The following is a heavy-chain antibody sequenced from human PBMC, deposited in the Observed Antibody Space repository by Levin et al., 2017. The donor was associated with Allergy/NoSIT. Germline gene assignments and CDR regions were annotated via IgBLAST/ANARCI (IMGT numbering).Heavy chain of an antibody. J-gene: IGHJ4*02. CDR1: GFTFSDYY. CDR3: TRASTVAGPADY. D-gene: IGHD6-19*01. V-gene: IGHV3-11*05. CDR2: ISTGST. Sequence: AGESLKISCAASGFTFSDYYMSWIRQAPGKGLEWISYISTGSTYYTDSVKGRFTITRDNAKNSLYLQMNSLRAEDTAVYFCTRASTVAGPADYWGQGTLVTVSS.